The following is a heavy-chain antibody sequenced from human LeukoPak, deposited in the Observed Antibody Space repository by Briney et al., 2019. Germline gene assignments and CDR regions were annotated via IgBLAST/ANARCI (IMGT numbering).Heavy chain of an antibody. CDR2: VNKDGYQK. CDR3: VRNRGWYALDM. J-gene: IGHJ3*02. CDR1: GFTFSDFW. D-gene: IGHD6-19*01. V-gene: IGHV3-7*01. Sequence: TGGSLRLSCIVSGFTFSDFWMTWVRQTPGQGLEWVANVNKDGYQKQYADSLRGRFTISKDNSKNSMYLQLNSLRAEDTGVYYCVRNRGWYALDMWGQGTMVTVSS.